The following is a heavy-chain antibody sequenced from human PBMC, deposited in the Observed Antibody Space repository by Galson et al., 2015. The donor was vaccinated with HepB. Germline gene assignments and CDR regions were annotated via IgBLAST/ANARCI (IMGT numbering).Heavy chain of an antibody. CDR2: ITDSDRTI. J-gene: IGHJ6*02. Sequence: SLRLSCAASGFTFSDYSMSWIRQAPGKGLEWISYITDSDRTIYYADSVKGRFTVSRDNSKNSLYLQMDSLRAGDTAVYYCARERVVIPPTGMDVWGQGITVTVSS. CDR1: GFTFSDYS. CDR3: ARERVVIPPTGMDV. V-gene: IGHV3-11*01. D-gene: IGHD3-3*01.